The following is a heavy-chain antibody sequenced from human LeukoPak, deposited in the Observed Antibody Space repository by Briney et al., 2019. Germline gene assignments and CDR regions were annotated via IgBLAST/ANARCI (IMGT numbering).Heavy chain of an antibody. J-gene: IGHJ4*02. V-gene: IGHV3-23*01. CDR2: ISGSGGST. D-gene: IGHD4-17*01. CDR3: AKGPATVTPFDY. Sequence: PGGSLRLSCAASGFTFSNAWMSWVRQAPGKGLEWVSAISGSGGSTYYADSVKGRFTISRDNSKNTLYLQMNSLRAEDTAVYYCAKGPATVTPFDYWGQGTLVTVSS. CDR1: GFTFSNAW.